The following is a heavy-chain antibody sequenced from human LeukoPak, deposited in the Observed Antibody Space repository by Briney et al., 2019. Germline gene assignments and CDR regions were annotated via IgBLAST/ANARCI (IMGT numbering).Heavy chain of an antibody. D-gene: IGHD6-13*01. J-gene: IGHJ4*02. CDR3: ANSESWYSSRRYFDY. Sequence: GGSLRLSCAASGFTFSSYAMHWVRQAPGKGLEWVAVISYDGSNKYYADSVKGRFTISRDNSKNTLYLQMNSLRVDDTAVYYCANSESWYSSRRYFDYWGQGTLVTVSS. CDR1: GFTFSSYA. V-gene: IGHV3-30-3*01. CDR2: ISYDGSNK.